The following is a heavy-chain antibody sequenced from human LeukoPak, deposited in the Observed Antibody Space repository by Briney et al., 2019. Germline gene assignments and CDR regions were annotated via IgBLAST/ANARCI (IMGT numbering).Heavy chain of an antibody. J-gene: IGHJ4*02. D-gene: IGHD3-22*01. CDR1: GGTFSSYA. CDR2: INPSAGST. CDR3: ARDVYYYDGSGYYHRGVIDY. Sequence: ASVKVSCKASGGTFSSYAISWVRQAPGQGLEWMGIINPSAGSTTYAQKFQGRVTMTRDTSTSTVYMELSSLTSEDTAVYYCARDVYYYDGSGYYHRGVIDYWGQGTLVTVSS. V-gene: IGHV1-46*01.